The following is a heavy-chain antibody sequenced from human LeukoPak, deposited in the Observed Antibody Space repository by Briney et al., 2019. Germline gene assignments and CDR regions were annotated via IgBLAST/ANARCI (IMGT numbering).Heavy chain of an antibody. CDR2: ISGTGVYI. D-gene: IGHD2-2*01. J-gene: IGHJ3*02. Sequence: SGGSLRLSCAASGFTLSHYSMNWVRQAPGKGLEWVSSISGTGVYIYYADPVKGRFTISRDNAKNSPYLQMNSLRAEDTAMYYCAREESTGYCSSTSCSTDAFDIWGQGTIVTVSS. CDR3: AREESTGYCSSTSCSTDAFDI. V-gene: IGHV3-21*01. CDR1: GFTLSHYS.